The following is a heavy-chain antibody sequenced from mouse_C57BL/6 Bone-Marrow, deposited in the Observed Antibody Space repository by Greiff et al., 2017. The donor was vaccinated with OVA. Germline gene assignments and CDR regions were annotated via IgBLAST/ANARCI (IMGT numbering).Heavy chain of an antibody. CDR3: ARDGGLRGRDY. CDR1: GFTFSSYA. V-gene: IGHV5-4*01. D-gene: IGHD2-2*01. CDR2: ISDGGSYT. J-gene: IGHJ4*01. Sequence: EVQRVESGGGLVKPGGSLKLSCAASGFTFSSYAMSWVRQTPEKRLEWVATISDGGSYTYYPDNVKGRFTISRDNAKNNLYLQMRQLKSEDTAMCYCARDGGLRGRDYWGQGTSVTVSS.